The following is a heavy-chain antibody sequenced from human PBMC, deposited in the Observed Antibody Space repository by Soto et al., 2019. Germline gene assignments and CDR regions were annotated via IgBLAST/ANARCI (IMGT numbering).Heavy chain of an antibody. CDR1: GGSFSGYY. CDR3: GRRLSSDLDY. D-gene: IGHD6-6*01. V-gene: IGHV4-34*01. Sequence: SETLSLTCAVYGGSFSGYYWSWIRQPPGKGLEWIGEINHSGSTNYNPSLKSRVTISVDTSKNQFSLKLSSVTAADTAVYYCGRRLSSDLDYWGQGTLVTVSS. CDR2: INHSGST. J-gene: IGHJ4*02.